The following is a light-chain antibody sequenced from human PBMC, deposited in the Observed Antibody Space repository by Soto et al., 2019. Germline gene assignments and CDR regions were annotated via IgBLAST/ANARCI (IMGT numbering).Light chain of an antibody. CDR1: SSDVGGYNY. CDR2: EVT. CDR3: SSSAASNNFYFV. V-gene: IGLV2-8*01. Sequence: QSALTQPPSASGSPGQSVTISCTGTSSDVGGYNYVSWYQQYPGRAPKLMIYEVTKRPSGVPDRFSGAKSGNTAALTVSGLHAEDEADYYCSSSAASNNFYFVFGGGTKLTVL. J-gene: IGLJ3*02.